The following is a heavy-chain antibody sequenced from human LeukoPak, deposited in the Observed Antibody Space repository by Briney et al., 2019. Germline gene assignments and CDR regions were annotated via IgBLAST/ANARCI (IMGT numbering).Heavy chain of an antibody. V-gene: IGHV4-39*07. CDR2: IYYSGST. D-gene: IGHD1-26*01. Sequence: SETLSLTCSVSGGSISSSSNYWGWLRQPPGKGLEWIGSIYYSGSTYYNPSLKSRVTISVDTSKNQFSLKLSSVTAADTAVYYCARDAGSYSGSIDYWGQGTLVTVSS. CDR3: ARDAGSYSGSIDY. CDR1: GGSISSSSNY. J-gene: IGHJ4*02.